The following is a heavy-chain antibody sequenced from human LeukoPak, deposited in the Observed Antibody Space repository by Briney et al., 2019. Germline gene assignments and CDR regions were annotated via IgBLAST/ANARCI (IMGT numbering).Heavy chain of an antibody. CDR3: ARVLHAPYLIDS. J-gene: IGHJ4*02. Sequence: SETLSLTCTVSDSSITSTYYWAWFRQPPGKGLEWIATVFRLQTVRTFNNPSLGSRVTMSLDPSHNQFSLNLTYVTAADTALYFCARVLHAPYLIDSWGQGTLVTVPS. CDR1: DSSITSTYY. CDR2: VFRLQTVRT. D-gene: IGHD2-8*01. V-gene: IGHV4-38-2*02.